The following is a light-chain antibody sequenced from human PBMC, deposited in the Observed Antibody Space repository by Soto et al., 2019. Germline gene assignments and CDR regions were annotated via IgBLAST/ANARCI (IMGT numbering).Light chain of an antibody. CDR2: AS. CDR3: QQSFSTPYT. CDR1: QNIGIY. Sequence: DIPMTQSPSPLSTSVGDRVTITCRASQNIGIYLNWYQQTPGKAPKLLIYASTLQSGVPSRFSGSGSGTDFALTISSLQPEDFATYYCQQSFSTPYTFGHGTEVE. J-gene: IGKJ2*01. V-gene: IGKV1-39*01.